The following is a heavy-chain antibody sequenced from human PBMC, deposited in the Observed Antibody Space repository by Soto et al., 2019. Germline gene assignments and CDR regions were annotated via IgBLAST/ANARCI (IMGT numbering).Heavy chain of an antibody. V-gene: IGHV1-69*13. D-gene: IGHD2-21*02. CDR1: GRAFSSYA. CDR2: IIPIFGTA. Sequence: SVKFSCKASGRAFSSYAISWMRQAPGQGLEWMGGIIPIFGTANYAQKFQGRVTITADESTTTAYMELSSLRSEDTAVCYCARPGQCGGDCYFPFPGMDVWGQGTTVTVSS. J-gene: IGHJ6*02. CDR3: ARPGQCGGDCYFPFPGMDV.